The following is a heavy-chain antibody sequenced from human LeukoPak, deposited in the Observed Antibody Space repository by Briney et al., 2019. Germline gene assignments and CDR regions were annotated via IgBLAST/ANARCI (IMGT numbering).Heavy chain of an antibody. CDR1: GGSISSYY. CDR2: IYYSGST. V-gene: IGHV4-59*01. D-gene: IGHD3-10*01. Sequence: SETLSLTCTVSGGSISSYYWSWIRQPPGKGLEWIGYIYYSGSTNYNPSLKSRVTISVDPSKNQFSLKLSSVTAADTAVYYCARERITMVRERWFDPWGQGTLVTVSS. J-gene: IGHJ5*02. CDR3: ARERITMVRERWFDP.